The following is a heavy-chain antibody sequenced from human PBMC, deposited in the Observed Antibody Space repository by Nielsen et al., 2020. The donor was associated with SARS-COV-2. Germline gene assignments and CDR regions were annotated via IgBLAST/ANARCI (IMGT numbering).Heavy chain of an antibody. Sequence: GESLKISCAASGFTFSSYWMHWVRQAPGKGLVWVSRINSDGSSTSYADSVKGRFTISRDNAKNTLYLQMNSLRAEDTAVYYCARDVSDYGIDYWGQGTLVTVSS. CDR1: GFTFSSYW. CDR3: ARDVSDYGIDY. CDR2: INSDGSST. J-gene: IGHJ4*02. D-gene: IGHD4-17*01. V-gene: IGHV3-74*01.